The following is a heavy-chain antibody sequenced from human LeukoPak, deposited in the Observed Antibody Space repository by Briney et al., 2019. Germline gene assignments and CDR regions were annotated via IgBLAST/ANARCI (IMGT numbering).Heavy chain of an antibody. J-gene: IGHJ4*02. CDR1: GFTFDDYA. D-gene: IGHD5-18*01. Sequence: GRSLRLSCAASGFTFDDYAMHWVRQAPGKGLEWVSGIRWNSGGIGYADSVKGRFTISRDNAKNSVYLQMNSLRAEDTALYYCAKGYSYGYDYFDYWGQGTLVTVSS. CDR3: AKGYSYGYDYFDY. V-gene: IGHV3-9*01. CDR2: IRWNSGGI.